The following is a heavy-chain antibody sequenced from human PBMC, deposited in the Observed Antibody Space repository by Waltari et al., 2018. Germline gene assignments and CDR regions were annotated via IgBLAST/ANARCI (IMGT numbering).Heavy chain of an antibody. D-gene: IGHD6-13*01. Sequence: EVQLLESGGGLVQPGGSLRLSCAASGFTFSSYAMSWVRQAPGKGLEWVSAISGSGGSTYYADSVKGRFTISRDNSKNTRYLQMNSLRAEDTAVYYCAKDPTRPSSWYYFDYWGQGTLVTVSS. CDR2: ISGSGGST. J-gene: IGHJ4*02. CDR1: GFTFSSYA. V-gene: IGHV3-23*01. CDR3: AKDPTRPSSWYYFDY.